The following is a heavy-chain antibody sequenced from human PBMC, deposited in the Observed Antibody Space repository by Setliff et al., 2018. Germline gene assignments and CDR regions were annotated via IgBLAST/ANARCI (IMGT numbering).Heavy chain of an antibody. J-gene: IGHJ4*02. V-gene: IGHV4-61*09. CDR2: IYTSGST. Sequence: SETLSLTCTVSGGSISSGSYYWSWIRQPAGKGLEWIGHIYTSGSTNYNPSLESRVTISVDTSKNQFSLKLSSVTAADTAVYYCARDLPKYSSSSVDNYFDYWGQGTLVTVSS. CDR3: ARDLPKYSSSSVDNYFDY. D-gene: IGHD6-6*01. CDR1: GGSISSGSYY.